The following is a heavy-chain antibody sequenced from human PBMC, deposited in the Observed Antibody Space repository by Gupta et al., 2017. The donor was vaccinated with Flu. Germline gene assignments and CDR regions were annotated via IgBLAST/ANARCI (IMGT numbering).Heavy chain of an antibody. V-gene: IGHV3-64D*06. CDR2: ISSNGGST. Sequence: EVQLVESGGGLVQPGGSLRLSCSASGFTFRSYSMHWFRQAPGKVLEYVSAISSNGGSTYYADSVKGRFTISRDNSKNTLYLQMSSLRAEDTAVYYCVKGEEDTAIRTFRYAFDIWGQGTMVTVSS. CDR3: VKGEEDTAIRTFRYAFDI. CDR1: GFTFRSYS. J-gene: IGHJ3*02. D-gene: IGHD5-18*01.